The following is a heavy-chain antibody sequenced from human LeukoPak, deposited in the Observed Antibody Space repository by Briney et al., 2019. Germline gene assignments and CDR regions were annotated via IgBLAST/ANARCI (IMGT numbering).Heavy chain of an antibody. J-gene: IGHJ3*02. D-gene: IGHD6-19*01. CDR2: ISGSGGST. Sequence: PGGSLRLSCAASGFTFSGFAMSWVRQAPGKGLEWISFISGSGGSTDYADSVKGRFTISRDNSKNTLYLQMNSLRAEDTAVYYCARDESGYNSGWYGAFDIWGQGTMVTVSS. CDR1: GFTFSGFA. V-gene: IGHV3-23*01. CDR3: ARDESGYNSGWYGAFDI.